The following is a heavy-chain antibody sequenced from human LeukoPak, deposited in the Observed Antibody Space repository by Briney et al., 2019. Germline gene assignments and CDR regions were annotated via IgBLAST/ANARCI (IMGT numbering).Heavy chain of an antibody. J-gene: IGHJ4*02. CDR2: ISGSGGST. CDR3: AKGGAATVMVRGVIAYFDY. V-gene: IGHV3-23*01. CDR1: GFTFSSYA. Sequence: GGSLRLSCAASGFTFSSYAMSWVRQAPGKGLEWVSAISGSGGSTYYADSVKGRFTISRDNSKNTLYLQMNSLRAEDTAVYYCAKGGAATVMVRGVIAYFDYWGQGTLVTVSS. D-gene: IGHD3-10*01.